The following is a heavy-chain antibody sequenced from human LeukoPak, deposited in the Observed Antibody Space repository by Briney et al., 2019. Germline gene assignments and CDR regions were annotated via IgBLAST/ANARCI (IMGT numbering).Heavy chain of an antibody. J-gene: IGHJ4*02. V-gene: IGHV3-53*05. CDR2: IYSGGST. Sequence: GGSLRLSCAASGFTVSSNYMSWVRQAPGKGLEWVSVIYSGGSTYYADSVKGRFTISRDNSKNSLYLQMNSLRAEDTALYYCAKDIYPPRGYSYGYQNWGQGTLVTVSS. D-gene: IGHD5-18*01. CDR3: AKDIYPPRGYSYGYQN. CDR1: GFTVSSNY.